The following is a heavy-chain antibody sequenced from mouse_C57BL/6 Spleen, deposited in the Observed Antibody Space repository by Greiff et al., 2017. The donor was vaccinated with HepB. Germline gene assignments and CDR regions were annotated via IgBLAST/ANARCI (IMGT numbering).Heavy chain of an antibody. CDR1: GYAFSSSW. CDR2: IYPGDGAT. D-gene: IGHD2-1*01. Sequence: VQLQQSGPELVKPGASVKISCKASGYAFSSSWMNWVKQRPGKGLEWIGRIYPGDGATNYNGKFKGKATLTADKSSSTAYMQLSSLTSEDSAVYFCARAYGNYVDYWGQGTTLTVSS. V-gene: IGHV1-82*01. CDR3: ARAYGNYVDY. J-gene: IGHJ2*01.